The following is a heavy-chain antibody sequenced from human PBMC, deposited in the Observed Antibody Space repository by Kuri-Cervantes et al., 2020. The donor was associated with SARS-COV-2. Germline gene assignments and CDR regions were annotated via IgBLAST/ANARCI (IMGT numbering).Heavy chain of an antibody. V-gene: IGHV1-2*02. Sequence: ASVKVSCKASGYTFTGYYMHWVRQAPGQGLEWMGWINPNSGGTNYAQKFQGRVTMTRDTSISTAYMELSRLRSDDTAVYYCARLYDSSGYYYPAFDYWGQGTLVTVSS. CDR1: GYTFTGYY. CDR3: ARLYDSSGYYYPAFDY. J-gene: IGHJ4*02. D-gene: IGHD3-22*01. CDR2: INPNSGGT.